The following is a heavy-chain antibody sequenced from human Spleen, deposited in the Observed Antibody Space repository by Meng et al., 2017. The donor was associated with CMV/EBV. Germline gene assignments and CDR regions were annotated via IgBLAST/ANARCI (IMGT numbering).Heavy chain of an antibody. Sequence: ESCPGMVETSGNLSLTGSVSGGSINTYYWGWIRQPPGKGLEWIGYIYYSGTTSYNPSLKSRLTMSVDTSKKQFSLKVTSVPAADTAVYYCARGKYTGGYYPLDYWGQGTLVTVSS. J-gene: IGHJ4*02. CDR2: IYYSGTT. CDR1: GGSINTYY. CDR3: ARGKYTGGYYPLDY. V-gene: IGHV4-59*12. D-gene: IGHD3-22*01.